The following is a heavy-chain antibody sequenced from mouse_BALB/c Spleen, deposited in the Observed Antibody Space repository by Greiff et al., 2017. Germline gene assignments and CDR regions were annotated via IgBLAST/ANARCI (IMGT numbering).Heavy chain of an antibody. CDR3: TRSGDLAWFAY. Sequence: VQLQQPGAELVRPGASVKLSCKASGYTFTSYWINWVKQRPGQGLEWIGNIYPSDSYTNYNQKFKDKATLTVDKSSSTAYMQLSSPTSEDSAVYYCTRSGDLAWFAYWGQGTLVTVSA. J-gene: IGHJ3*01. V-gene: IGHV1-69*02. D-gene: IGHD3-2*02. CDR2: IYPSDSYT. CDR1: GYTFTSYW.